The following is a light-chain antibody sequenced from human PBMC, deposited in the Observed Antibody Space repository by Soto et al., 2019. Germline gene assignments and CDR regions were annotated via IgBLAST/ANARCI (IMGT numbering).Light chain of an antibody. CDR2: CAS. J-gene: IGKJ2*01. CDR3: QQDGSLYT. Sequence: EIVLTQSPGTLSLPPGDRATLSCMASQSVTKNYVAWFQQKPGQAPRLLIYCASSRATGIPDRFSGSGSGTDLTLTISRLEPEDFAVYYCQQDGSLYTFGQGTKLEI. CDR1: QSVTKNY. V-gene: IGKV3-20*01.